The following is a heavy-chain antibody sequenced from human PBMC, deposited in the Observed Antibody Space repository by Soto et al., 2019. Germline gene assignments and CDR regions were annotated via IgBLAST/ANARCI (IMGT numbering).Heavy chain of an antibody. Sequence: QVQLVQSGAEVKKPGSSVKVSCKASGGTFSSYAISWVRQAPGQGLEWMGGIIPIFGTANYAQKFQGRVTINADESTSKAYMGVSSLRSEDTAVYYCARDGLLAHGSQYDYYGMDVGGQGTTVTVSS. V-gene: IGHV1-69*01. CDR2: IIPIFGTA. CDR1: GGTFSSYA. D-gene: IGHD2-15*01. J-gene: IGHJ6*02. CDR3: ARDGLLAHGSQYDYYGMDV.